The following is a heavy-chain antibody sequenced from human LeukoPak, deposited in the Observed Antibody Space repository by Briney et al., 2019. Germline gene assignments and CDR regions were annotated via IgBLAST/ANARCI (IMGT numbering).Heavy chain of an antibody. D-gene: IGHD3-10*01. J-gene: IGHJ4*02. V-gene: IGHV4-4*07. CDR3: ARSSYGSGSYYPDYFDY. Sequence: SETLSLTCTVSGGSISNYYWSWIRQPAGKGLEWIGRIYTSGSTNYNPSLKSRVTISVDTSKNQFSLKLSSVTAADTAVYYCARSSYGSGSYYPDYFDYWGQGTLVTVSS. CDR2: IYTSGST. CDR1: GGSISNYY.